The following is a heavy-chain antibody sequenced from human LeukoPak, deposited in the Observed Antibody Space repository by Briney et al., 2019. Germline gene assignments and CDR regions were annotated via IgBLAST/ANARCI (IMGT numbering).Heavy chain of an antibody. CDR2: INHSGST. J-gene: IGHJ5*02. V-gene: IGHV4-34*01. Sequence: SETLSLTCAVYGGSFSGYYWSWIRQPPGKGLEWIGEINHSGSTNYNPSLKGRVTISVDTSKNQFSLKLSSVTAADTAVYYCASYRLYCSSTSCRGYWFDPWGQGTLVTVSS. D-gene: IGHD2-2*01. CDR3: ASYRLYCSSTSCRGYWFDP. CDR1: GGSFSGYY.